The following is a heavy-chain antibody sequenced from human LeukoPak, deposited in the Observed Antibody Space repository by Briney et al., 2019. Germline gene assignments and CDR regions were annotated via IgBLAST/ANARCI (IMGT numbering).Heavy chain of an antibody. CDR1: GGSVSSGGYY. J-gene: IGHJ3*01. CDR2: MYYDGTS. Sequence: SETLSLTCTVSGGSVSSGGYYWNWIRQPPGKGLECLGYMYYDGTSNYNPSLKSRVTISIDSSKNQFSLRLSSVTAADTAVYYCARGRDNYGSGDSWGQGTMVTVSS. D-gene: IGHD3-10*01. CDR3: ARGRDNYGSGDS. V-gene: IGHV4-61*08.